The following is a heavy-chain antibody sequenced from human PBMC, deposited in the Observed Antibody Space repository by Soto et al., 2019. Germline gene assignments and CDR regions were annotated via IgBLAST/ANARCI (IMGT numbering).Heavy chain of an antibody. CDR1: GYTFTTFN. J-gene: IGHJ5*02. CDR2: TNPNSGHT. V-gene: IGHV1-8*01. CDR3: TRGHNWFDP. Sequence: QVQLVQSGAEVKKPGASVKVSCKASGYTFTTFNINWVRQATGQGLEWMGWTNPNSGHTGYAQKFQGRVTMTRDTSRSTAYMELSRLTSEDTAVDYCTRGHNWFDPWGQGTLVTVSS.